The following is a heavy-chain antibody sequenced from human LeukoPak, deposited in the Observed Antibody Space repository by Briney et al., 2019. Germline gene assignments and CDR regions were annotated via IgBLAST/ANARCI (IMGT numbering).Heavy chain of an antibody. J-gene: IGHJ4*02. CDR1: GFPFHNYW. CDR2: IKQDAVEE. V-gene: IGHV3-7*01. Sequence: PGGSLRLSCVASGFPFHNYWMTWVRQAPGKGLEWVANIKQDAVEEFYVDSVKGRFTISRDNAKNTLYPQMNSLRADDTAIYYCASGSAYYGSGSRLDYWGQGTLVTVSS. D-gene: IGHD3-10*01. CDR3: ASGSAYYGSGSRLDY.